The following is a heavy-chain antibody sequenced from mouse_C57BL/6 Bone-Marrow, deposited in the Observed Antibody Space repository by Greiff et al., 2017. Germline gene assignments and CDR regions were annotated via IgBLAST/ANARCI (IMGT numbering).Heavy chain of an antibody. V-gene: IGHV1-81*01. J-gene: IGHJ4*01. CDR2: IYPRSGNT. Sequence: QVQLQQSGAELARPGASVKLSCKASGYTFTSYGISWVKQRTGQGLEWIGEIYPRSGNTYYNEKFKGKATLTADKSSSTAYMELRSLTSEDSAVYFCARTFITNFPYYYAMDYWCQGTSVTVSS. CDR3: ARTFITNFPYYYAMDY. D-gene: IGHD1-1*01. CDR1: GYTFTSYG.